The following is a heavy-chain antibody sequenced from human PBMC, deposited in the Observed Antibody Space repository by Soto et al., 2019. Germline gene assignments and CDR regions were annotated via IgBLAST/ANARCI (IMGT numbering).Heavy chain of an antibody. V-gene: IGHV3-11*01. CDR3: ARVYGIAVAGTGLDY. CDR2: ISSSGSTI. D-gene: IGHD6-19*01. Sequence: GSLRLSWAASGFTFGDYYMSWIRQAPGKGLAWVSYISSSGSTIYYADSVKGRFTISRDKAKNSLYLQMNSMRAEDTAVYYCARVYGIAVAGTGLDYWGQGTLVTVSS. CDR1: GFTFGDYY. J-gene: IGHJ4*02.